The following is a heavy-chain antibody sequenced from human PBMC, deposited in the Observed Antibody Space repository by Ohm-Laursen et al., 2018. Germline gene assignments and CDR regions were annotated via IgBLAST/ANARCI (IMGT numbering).Heavy chain of an antibody. CDR3: ARVPRDGYNPVD. CDR2: INPNNGGT. Sequence: GASVKASCKASGNTFTGYYMHWVRQAPGQGLEWMGWINPNNGGTNYAQRFQGRVTMTRDTSISTAYMELSRLRSDDTAVYYCARVPRDGYNPVDWGQGTLVTVSS. CDR1: GNTFTGYY. D-gene: IGHD5-24*01. J-gene: IGHJ4*02. V-gene: IGHV1-2*02.